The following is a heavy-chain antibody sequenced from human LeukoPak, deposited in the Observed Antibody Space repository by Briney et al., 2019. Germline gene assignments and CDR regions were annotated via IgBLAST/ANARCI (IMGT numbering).Heavy chain of an antibody. D-gene: IGHD3-10*01. CDR2: IYYSGST. CDR1: GGSISSSSYY. Sequence: SETLSLTCTVSGGSISSSSYYWGWIRQPPGKGLEWIGSIYYSGSTYYNPSLKSRVTISVDTSKNQFSLKLSSVTAADTAVYYCARGKHYYGSGSYYTVNYYYYMDVWGKGTTVTVSS. V-gene: IGHV4-39*01. J-gene: IGHJ6*03. CDR3: ARGKHYYGSGSYYTVNYYYYMDV.